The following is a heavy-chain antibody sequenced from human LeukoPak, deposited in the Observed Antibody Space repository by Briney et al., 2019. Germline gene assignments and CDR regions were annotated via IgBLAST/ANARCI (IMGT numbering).Heavy chain of an antibody. CDR2: INGSGGST. V-gene: IGHV3-23*01. J-gene: IGHJ4*02. CDR3: AISRDSSGYYYS. CDR1: GFIFSSYA. D-gene: IGHD3-22*01. Sequence: GGSLRLSCGASGFIFSSYAMSWVRQAPGKGLEWVSAINGSGGSTYYEDSVKGRFTISRENSKNTLYLQMNSLRAEDTAVYHCAISRDSSGYYYSWGQGTLVTVSS.